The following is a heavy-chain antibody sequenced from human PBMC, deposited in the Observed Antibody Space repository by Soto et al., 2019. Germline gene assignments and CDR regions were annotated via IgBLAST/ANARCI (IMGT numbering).Heavy chain of an antibody. V-gene: IGHV5-51*01. D-gene: IGHD2-21*02. J-gene: IGHJ6*02. CDR2: IYPGDSDT. CDR1: GYSFTNYW. CDR3: ARLPAVTAGRFYYYYGMDV. Sequence: GESLKISWKGSGYSFTNYWIGWVRQRPGRGLEWMGIIYPGDSDTRYSPSFQGQVTISADKSISTAYLQWSSLKASDTAMYYCARLPAVTAGRFYYYYGMDVWGQGTTVTVSS.